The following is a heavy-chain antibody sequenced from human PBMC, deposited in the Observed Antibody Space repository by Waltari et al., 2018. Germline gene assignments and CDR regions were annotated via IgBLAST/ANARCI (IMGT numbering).Heavy chain of an antibody. V-gene: IGHV3-21*01. CDR1: GFTFSSYT. CDR3: AREWGVMVGTAGYYFDY. Sequence: EVQLVGSGGGLVKPGGSLRLSCAASGFTFSSYTMNWVRQAPGKWLGWVSSSRSGSSYIYYADSVKGRFTISRDNAKNSLYLQMNSLRAEDTAVYYCAREWGVMVGTAGYYFDYWGQGTLVTVSS. J-gene: IGHJ4*02. CDR2: SRSGSSYI. D-gene: IGHD2-15*01.